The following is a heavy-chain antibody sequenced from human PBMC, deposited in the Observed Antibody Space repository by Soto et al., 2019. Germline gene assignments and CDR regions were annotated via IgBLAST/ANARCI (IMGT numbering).Heavy chain of an antibody. CDR2: INPGNGNT. CDR1: GYTFTRYA. V-gene: IGHV1-3*01. CDR3: ARTYYDFLTGYPEGNWFDP. D-gene: IGHD3-9*01. J-gene: IGHJ5*02. Sequence: ASVKVSCKASGYTFTRYAMHWVRQAPGQRLEWMGWINPGNGNTKYSQKFQGRVTITRDTSASTAYMELRRLRSEDTAMYYCARTYYDFLTGYPEGNWFDPWGQGTLVTVSS.